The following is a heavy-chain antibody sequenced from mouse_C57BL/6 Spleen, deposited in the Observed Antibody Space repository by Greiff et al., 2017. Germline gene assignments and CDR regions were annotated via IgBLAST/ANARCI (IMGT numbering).Heavy chain of an antibody. CDR2: IYPGDGDT. D-gene: IGHD2-4*01. CDR3: ARFYDYVYYAMDY. V-gene: IGHV1-80*01. CDR1: GYAFSSYW. J-gene: IGHJ4*01. Sequence: QVQLQQSGAELVKPGASVKISCKASGYAFSSYWMNWVKQRPGKGLEWIGQIYPGDGDTNYNGKFKGKATLTADKSSSTASMQLSSLTSEDSAVYFCARFYDYVYYAMDYWGQGTSVTVSS.